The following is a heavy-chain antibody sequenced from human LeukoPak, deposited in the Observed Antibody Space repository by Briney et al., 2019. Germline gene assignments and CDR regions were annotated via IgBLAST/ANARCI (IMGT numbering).Heavy chain of an antibody. Sequence: ESGPTLVNPTQTLTLTCTFSGFSLSTSGMCVSWIRQPPGKALEWLALIDWDDDKYYSTSLKTRLTISKDTSKNQVVLTMTNMDPVDTATYYCARILCTAATGNTDYWGQGTLVTVSS. CDR3: ARILCTAATGNTDY. D-gene: IGHD6-13*01. J-gene: IGHJ4*02. CDR1: GFSLSTSGMC. V-gene: IGHV2-70*01. CDR2: IDWDDDK.